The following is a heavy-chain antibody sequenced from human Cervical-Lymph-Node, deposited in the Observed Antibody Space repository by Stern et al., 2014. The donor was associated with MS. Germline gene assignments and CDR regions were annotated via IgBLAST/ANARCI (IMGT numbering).Heavy chain of an antibody. J-gene: IGHJ4*02. Sequence: EVQLEESGAEVKKPGESLRISCKASGYRFTSHWIGWVRQMPGKGLEWLGIIYSVDSDTRYSPAFQSPVPISADSSSNSVFLQWNHLKAAEPAMYFCARPKPSSGYFFSSFDYWGQGTPVTVSS. V-gene: IGHV5-51*01. D-gene: IGHD6-19*01. CDR3: ARPKPSSGYFFSSFDY. CDR2: IYSVDSDT. CDR1: GYRFTSHW.